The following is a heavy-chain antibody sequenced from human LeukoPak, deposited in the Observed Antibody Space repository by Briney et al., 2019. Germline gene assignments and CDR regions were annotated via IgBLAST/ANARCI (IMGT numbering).Heavy chain of an antibody. Sequence: ASVKVSCKVSGYTLTELSMHWVRQAPGQGLEWMGWMNPNSGNTGYAQKFQGRVTMTRNTSISTAYMELSSLRSEDTAVYYCARGAVAESFDYWGQGTLVTVSS. CDR3: ARGAVAESFDY. V-gene: IGHV1-8*01. J-gene: IGHJ4*02. D-gene: IGHD6-19*01. CDR2: MNPNSGNT. CDR1: GYTLTELS.